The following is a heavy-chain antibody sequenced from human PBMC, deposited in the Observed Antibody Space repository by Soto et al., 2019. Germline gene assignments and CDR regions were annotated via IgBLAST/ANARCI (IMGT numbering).Heavy chain of an antibody. CDR2: IYYSGST. CDR1: GGSISSYY. CDR3: ARGFKWAPINFDY. D-gene: IGHD1-26*01. Sequence: TSETLSLTCTVSGGSISSYYWSWIRQPPGKGLEWIGDIYYSGSTNYNPSLKSRVTITVDTSKNQFSLKLSSVTAADTAVYYCARGFKWAPINFDYWGQGTLVTVSS. J-gene: IGHJ4*02. V-gene: IGHV4-59*01.